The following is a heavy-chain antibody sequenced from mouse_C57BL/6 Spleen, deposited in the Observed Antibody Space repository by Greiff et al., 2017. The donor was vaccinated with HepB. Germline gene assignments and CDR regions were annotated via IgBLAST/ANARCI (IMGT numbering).Heavy chain of an antibody. J-gene: IGHJ4*01. CDR2: INPSNGGT. V-gene: IGHV1-53*01. CDR3: ARSGDYYGSSCYAMDY. D-gene: IGHD1-1*01. CDR1: GYTFTSYW. Sequence: QLQQPGTELVKPGASVKLSCKASGYTFTSYWMHWVKQRPGQGLEWIGNINPSNGGTNYNEKFKSKATLTVDKSSSTAYMQLSSLTSEDSAVYYCARSGDYYGSSCYAMDYWGQGTSVTVSS.